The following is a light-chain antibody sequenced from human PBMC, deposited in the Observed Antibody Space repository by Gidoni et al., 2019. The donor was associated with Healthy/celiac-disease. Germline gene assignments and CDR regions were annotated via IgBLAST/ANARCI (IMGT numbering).Light chain of an antibody. CDR3: QQYDSYRS. Sequence: DIQIIQSPSTLSASVGDRVTTTCRASQSISSWLAWYQQKPGKAPKLLIYDASSVESGVPPRISGSGCGTEFTLTISSLQPDDLATYYCQQYDSYRSFGQGTKVEIK. CDR1: QSISSW. J-gene: IGKJ1*01. V-gene: IGKV1-5*01. CDR2: DAS.